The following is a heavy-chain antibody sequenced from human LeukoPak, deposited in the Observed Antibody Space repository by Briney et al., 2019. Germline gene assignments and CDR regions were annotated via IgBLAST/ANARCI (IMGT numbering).Heavy chain of an antibody. D-gene: IGHD6-19*01. CDR3: ARVWFIAVAGTSYYFDY. V-gene: IGHV3-53*01. CDR2: IYSGGST. CDR1: GFTVSSNY. Sequence: GSLRLSCAASGFTVSSNYMSWVRQAPGKGLEWVSGIYSGGSTYYADSVKGRFTISRDNSKNTLYLQMNRLRAEDTAVYYCARVWFIAVAGTSYYFDYWGQGTLVTVSS. J-gene: IGHJ4*02.